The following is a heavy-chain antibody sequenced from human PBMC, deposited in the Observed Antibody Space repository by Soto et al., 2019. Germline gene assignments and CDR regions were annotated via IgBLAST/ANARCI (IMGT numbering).Heavy chain of an antibody. V-gene: IGHV3-30-3*01. CDR1: GFTFSSYA. D-gene: IGHD6-6*01. CDR3: ARDWTPQGSSSTLVFDY. Sequence: QVQLVESGGGVVQPGRSLRLSCAASGFTFSSYAMHWVRQAPGKGLEWVAVISYDGSNKYYADSVKGRFTISRDNSKNTLYLQMNRLRAEDTAVYYCARDWTPQGSSSTLVFDYWGQGTLVTVSS. CDR2: ISYDGSNK. J-gene: IGHJ4*02.